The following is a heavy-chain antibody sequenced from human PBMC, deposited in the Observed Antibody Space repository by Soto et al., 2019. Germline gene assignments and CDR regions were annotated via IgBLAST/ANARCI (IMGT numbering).Heavy chain of an antibody. CDR3: ARDYRPRTIFGVVNWFDP. CDR2: ISSSSSYI. V-gene: IGHV3-21*01. Sequence: GGSLRLSCAASGFTFSSYSMNWVSQAPGKGLEWVSSISSSSSYIYYAASVKGLFTISRDNAKNSLYLQMNSLRAEDTAVYYCARDYRPRTIFGVVNWFDPWGQRTLLSVSS. D-gene: IGHD3-3*01. J-gene: IGHJ5*02. CDR1: GFTFSSYS.